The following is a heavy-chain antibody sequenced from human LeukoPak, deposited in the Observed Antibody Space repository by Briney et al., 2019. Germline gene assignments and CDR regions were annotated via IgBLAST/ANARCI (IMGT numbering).Heavy chain of an antibody. CDR1: GFTFSSYW. V-gene: IGHV3-7*03. D-gene: IGHD3-16*01. CDR3: ARGGGLDV. J-gene: IGHJ6*02. Sequence: GGSLRLSCAASGFTFSSYWMNWARQAPGKGLEWVASINHNGNVNYDVDSVKGRFTISRDNAKNSLYLQMSNLRAEDAAVYFCARGGGLDVWGQGATVTVSS. CDR2: INHNGNVN.